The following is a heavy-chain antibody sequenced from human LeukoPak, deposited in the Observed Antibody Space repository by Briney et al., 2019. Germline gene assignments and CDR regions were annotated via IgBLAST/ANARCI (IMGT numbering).Heavy chain of an antibody. CDR3: AREIPNPYNWFDP. Sequence: SETLSLTCTLSGGSISSGGYYWSWIRQPPGKGLEWIGYIYYSGSTYYNPSLKSRVTISVDTSKNQFSLKLSSVAAADTAVYYCAREIPNPYNWFDPWGQGTLVTVSS. CDR1: GGSISSGGYY. J-gene: IGHJ5*02. V-gene: IGHV4-30-4*08. CDR2: IYYSGST.